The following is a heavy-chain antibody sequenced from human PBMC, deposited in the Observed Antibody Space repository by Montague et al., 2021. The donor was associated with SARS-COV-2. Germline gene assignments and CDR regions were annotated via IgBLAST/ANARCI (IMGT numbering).Heavy chain of an antibody. Sequence: VKPTQTLTLTCTFSGFSLSTPNVSVGWIRQPPGKALEWLALIYSNDDKRYSPSLQSRLTITKNTSKNQVVLSLTNVDPVDTATYYCAHLIRYYDIFTGIPFDYWGQGTQVTVSS. CDR3: AHLIRYYDIFTGIPFDY. J-gene: IGHJ4*02. CDR1: GFSLSTPNVS. CDR2: IYSNDDK. D-gene: IGHD3-9*01. V-gene: IGHV2-5*01.